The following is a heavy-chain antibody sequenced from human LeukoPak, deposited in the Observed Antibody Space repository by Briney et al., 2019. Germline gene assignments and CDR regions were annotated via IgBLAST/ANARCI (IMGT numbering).Heavy chain of an antibody. CDR2: IYYSGST. V-gene: IGHV4-59*12. J-gene: IGHJ5*02. CDR3: AALRGGVFCSSTSCLTGWFDP. Sequence: SETLSLTCTVSGGSISSYYWSWIRQPPGKGLEWIGYIYYSGSTNYNPSLKSRVTISVDTSKNQFSLKLSSVTAADTAVYYCAALRGGVFCSSTSCLTGWFDPWGQGTLVTVSS. CDR1: GGSISSYY. D-gene: IGHD2-2*01.